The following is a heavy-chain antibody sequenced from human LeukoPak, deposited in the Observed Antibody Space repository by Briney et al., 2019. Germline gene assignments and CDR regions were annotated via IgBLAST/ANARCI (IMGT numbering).Heavy chain of an antibody. J-gene: IGHJ4*02. D-gene: IGHD4-17*01. V-gene: IGHV3-30*18. CDR3: AKDKHDYGDSPFWDY. Sequence: GRSLRLSCAASGFTFSSYGMHWVRQAPGKGLEWVAVISYDGSNKYYADSVKGRFTISRDNSKNTLYLQMSSLRAEDTAVYYCAKDKHDYGDSPFWDYWGQGTLVTVSS. CDR2: ISYDGSNK. CDR1: GFTFSSYG.